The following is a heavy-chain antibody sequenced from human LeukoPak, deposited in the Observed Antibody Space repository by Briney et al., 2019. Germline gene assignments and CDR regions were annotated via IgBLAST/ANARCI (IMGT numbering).Heavy chain of an antibody. CDR1: GFMFSTYW. Sequence: GGSLRLSCAASGFMFSTYWMSWVRQAPGKGLEWVANIKQDGSEKYYVDSVKGRFTISRDNAKNSLYLQMNSLRVEDTAVYYCARESLAARWDWGQGTLVTVSS. CDR3: ARESLAARWD. CDR2: IKQDGSEK. V-gene: IGHV3-7*01. J-gene: IGHJ4*02. D-gene: IGHD6-6*01.